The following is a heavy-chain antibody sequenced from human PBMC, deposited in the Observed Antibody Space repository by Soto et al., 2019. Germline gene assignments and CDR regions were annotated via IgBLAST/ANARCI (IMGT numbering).Heavy chain of an antibody. D-gene: IGHD6-13*01. V-gene: IGHV4-34*01. Sequence: PSETLSLTCAVYGGSFSGYYWSCIRQPPGKGLEWIGEINHTGSTNYNPSLKSRLTISVDRSKNQFTLQLTSVTVEDTTVYYCATSYGNAWYTYWGKGTQVTVSS. CDR3: ATSYGNAWYTY. CDR1: GGSFSGYY. CDR2: INHTGST. J-gene: IGHJ4*02.